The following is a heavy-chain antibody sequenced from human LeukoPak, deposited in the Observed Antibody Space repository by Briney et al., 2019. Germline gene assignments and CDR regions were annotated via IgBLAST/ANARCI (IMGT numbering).Heavy chain of an antibody. J-gene: IGHJ4*02. CDR3: TRNTVTVHFDY. CDR2: IRSKAFGVTP. D-gene: IGHD4-17*01. Sequence: GGSLRLXCSASGFTFDDYAVSWFRQAPGKDLEWVGFIRSKAFGVTPEHAASVRGRFTISRDDSKSIAYLQMNSLKTEDTAVYYCTRNTVTVHFDYWSQGTLVTVSS. CDR1: GFTFDDYA. V-gene: IGHV3-49*03.